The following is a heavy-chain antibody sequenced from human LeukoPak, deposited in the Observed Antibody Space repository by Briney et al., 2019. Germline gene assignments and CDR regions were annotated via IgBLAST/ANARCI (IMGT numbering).Heavy chain of an antibody. CDR3: AREGVRYCSSTSCYDPYYYGMDV. D-gene: IGHD2-2*01. Sequence: PSETLSLTCAVYGGSFSGYYWSWICQHPGKGLEWIGYIYYSGSTYYNPSLKSRVTISVDTSKNQFSLKLSSVAAADTAVYYCAREGVRYCSSTSCYDPYYYGMDVWGQGTTVTVSS. V-gene: IGHV4-31*11. J-gene: IGHJ6*02. CDR1: GGSFSGYY. CDR2: IYYSGST.